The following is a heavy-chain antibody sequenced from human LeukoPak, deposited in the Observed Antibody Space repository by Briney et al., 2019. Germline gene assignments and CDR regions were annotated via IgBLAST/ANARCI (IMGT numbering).Heavy chain of an antibody. J-gene: IGHJ1*01. V-gene: IGHV3-30*03. Sequence: PGGSLRLSCAASGFTFSSYGMHWVRQAPGKGLEWVAVISYDGSNKYYADSVKGRFTISRDNSKNTLYLQMNSLRAEDTAVYYCATGYDSSGYYSTFFRHWGQGTLVTVSS. CDR3: ATGYDSSGYYSTFFRH. D-gene: IGHD3-22*01. CDR2: ISYDGSNK. CDR1: GFTFSSYG.